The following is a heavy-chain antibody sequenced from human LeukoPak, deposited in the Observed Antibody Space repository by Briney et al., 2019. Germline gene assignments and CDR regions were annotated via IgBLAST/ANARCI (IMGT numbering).Heavy chain of an antibody. Sequence: GASVKVSCKASGGTFSSYAISWVRQAPGQGLEWMGWISAYNGNTNYAQKLQGRVTMTTDTSTSTAYMELRSLRSDDTAVYYCARSYCSSTSCRYWYYFDYWGQGTLVTVSS. CDR3: ARSYCSSTSCRYWYYFDY. CDR2: ISAYNGNT. J-gene: IGHJ4*02. D-gene: IGHD2-2*01. V-gene: IGHV1-18*01. CDR1: GGTFSSYA.